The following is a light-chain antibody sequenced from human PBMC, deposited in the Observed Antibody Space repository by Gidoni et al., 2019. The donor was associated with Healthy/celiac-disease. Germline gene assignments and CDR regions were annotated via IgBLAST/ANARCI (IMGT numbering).Light chain of an antibody. CDR2: DAS. CDR3: QQRSNWPPWT. CDR1: QSVSSY. J-gene: IGKJ1*01. V-gene: IGKV3-11*01. Sequence: EIVLTQYPATLSLSRGERATLSCRASQSVSSYLAWYQQKPGQAPRLLIYDASNRATGIPARFSGSGSGTDFTLTISSLVPEDFAVYYCQQRSNWPPWTFGQGTKVEIK.